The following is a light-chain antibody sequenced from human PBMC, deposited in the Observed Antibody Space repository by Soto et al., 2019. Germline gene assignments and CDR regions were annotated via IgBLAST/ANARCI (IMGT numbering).Light chain of an antibody. CDR3: QSFDNSLSGYV. J-gene: IGLJ1*01. V-gene: IGLV1-40*01. CDR2: DNI. Sequence: QSVLTQPPSVSGAPGQRVTISCSGSSSNIGSGYDVHWYQHLPGTAPKLLIYDNINRPSGVPDRFSGSKSGTSASLAITGLQAEDEADYSCQSFDNSLSGYVFGTGTKLTVL. CDR1: SSNIGSGYD.